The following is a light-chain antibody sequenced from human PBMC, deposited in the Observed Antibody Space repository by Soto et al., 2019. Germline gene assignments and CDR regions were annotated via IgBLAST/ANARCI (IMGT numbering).Light chain of an antibody. Sequence: QSVLTQPRSVSGSPGQSVTISCTGTSSDVGGYNYVSWYQQHPGKAPKLMIYDVSKRPSGVPDRFSGSKSGNTASLTISGLQAEDEPDYYCCSYAGSYTYVFGIGTKVXXL. CDR1: SSDVGGYNY. CDR3: CSYAGSYTYV. CDR2: DVS. V-gene: IGLV2-11*01. J-gene: IGLJ1*01.